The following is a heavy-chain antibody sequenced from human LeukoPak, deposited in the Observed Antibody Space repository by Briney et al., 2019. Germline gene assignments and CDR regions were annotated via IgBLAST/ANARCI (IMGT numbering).Heavy chain of an antibody. CDR3: ARVFYDFWSGYYPDWYFDL. CDR1: GFTFSDYY. V-gene: IGHV3-11*04. D-gene: IGHD3-3*01. Sequence: GGSLRLSCAASGFTFSDYYMSWIRQAPGKGLEWVSYISSSGSTIYYADSVKGRFTISRDNAKNTLYLQMNSLRAEDTAVYYCARVFYDFWSGYYPDWYFDLWGRGTLVTVSS. CDR2: ISSSGSTI. J-gene: IGHJ2*01.